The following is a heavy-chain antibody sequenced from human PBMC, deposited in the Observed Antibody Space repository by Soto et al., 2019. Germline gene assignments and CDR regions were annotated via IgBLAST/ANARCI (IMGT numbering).Heavy chain of an antibody. V-gene: IGHV3-7*03. CDR3: AKGRSYYYYYGVDV. CDR2: IKQDGSEK. CDR1: GFTFSSYW. Sequence: PGGSLRLSCAASGFTFSSYWMSWVRQAPGKGLEWVANIKQDGSEKYYADSVKGRFTISRDNSKSTLYLQMNSLRAEDTALYYCAKGRSYYYYYGVDVWGQGTTVTVSS. J-gene: IGHJ6*02.